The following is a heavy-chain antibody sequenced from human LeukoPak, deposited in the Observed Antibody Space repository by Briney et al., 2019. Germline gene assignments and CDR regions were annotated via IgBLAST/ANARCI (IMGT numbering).Heavy chain of an antibody. CDR1: DGSINGYY. Sequence: SETLSLTCTVSDGSINGYYWSWIRQSPGKGPESLGYIYYTGSTNYNPSLKSRVTISVDTSKNQFSLKLSSVTAADTAVYYCARVVRPYYFDYWGQGTLVTVSS. V-gene: IGHV4-59*08. CDR3: ARVVRPYYFDY. CDR2: IYYTGST. D-gene: IGHD3-22*01. J-gene: IGHJ4*02.